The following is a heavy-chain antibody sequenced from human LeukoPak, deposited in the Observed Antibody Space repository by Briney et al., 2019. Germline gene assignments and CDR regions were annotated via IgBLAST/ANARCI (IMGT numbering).Heavy chain of an antibody. Sequence: PVGSLRLSCAASGFSFSSYRMNWVRQAPGKGLEWVAIINSNNSYIYYEDSVKSRFTISRDNGENSLHLQMNSLRAEDAAVYYCARDLGTRKSIAFADWGQGTLVTVSS. CDR1: GFSFSSYR. D-gene: IGHD6-6*01. V-gene: IGHV3-21*01. CDR2: INSNNSYI. CDR3: ARDLGTRKSIAFAD. J-gene: IGHJ4*02.